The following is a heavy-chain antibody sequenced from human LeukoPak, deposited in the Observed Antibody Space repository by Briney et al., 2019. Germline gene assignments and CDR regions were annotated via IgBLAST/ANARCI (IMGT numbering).Heavy chain of an antibody. V-gene: IGHV3-30*03. J-gene: IGHJ4*02. CDR2: ISYDGSNK. D-gene: IGHD2-2*01. Sequence: GRSLRLSCAASGFTFSSYGMHWVRQAPGKGLEWVAVISYDGSNKYYADSVKGRFTISRDNSKNTLYLQMNSLRAEDTAVYYCARGDIVVVPAAGVDYWGQGTLVTVSS. CDR1: GFTFSSYG. CDR3: ARGDIVVVPAAGVDY.